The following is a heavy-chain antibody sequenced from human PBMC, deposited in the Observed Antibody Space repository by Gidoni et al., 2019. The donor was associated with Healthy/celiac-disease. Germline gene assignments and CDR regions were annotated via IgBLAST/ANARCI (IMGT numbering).Heavy chain of an antibody. CDR3: ARDSRYFDWFFDY. V-gene: IGHV3-7*01. CDR2: IKQDGSEK. CDR1: GFTFSSYW. D-gene: IGHD3-9*01. J-gene: IGHJ4*02. Sequence: EVQLVESGGGLVQPGGSLRLSCSASGFTFSSYWLSWVRQAPGKGLEWVANIKQDGSEKYYVDSVKGRFTISRDNAKNSLYLQMNSLRAEDTAVYYCARDSRYFDWFFDYWGQGTLVTVSS.